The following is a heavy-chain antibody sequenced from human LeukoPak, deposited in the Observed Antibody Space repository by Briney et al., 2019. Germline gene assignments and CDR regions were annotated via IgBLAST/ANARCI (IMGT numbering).Heavy chain of an antibody. CDR3: ANDFGPAVVDSSTSWYDAFDI. Sequence: GRSLRLSCAASGFTFSSYGMHWVRQAPGKGLEWVAVISYDGSNKYYADSVKGRFTISRDNSKNTLYLQMNSLRAEDTAVYYCANDFGPAVVDSSTSWYDAFDIWGQGTMVTVSS. V-gene: IGHV3-30*18. J-gene: IGHJ3*02. CDR1: GFTFSSYG. D-gene: IGHD2-2*01. CDR2: ISYDGSNK.